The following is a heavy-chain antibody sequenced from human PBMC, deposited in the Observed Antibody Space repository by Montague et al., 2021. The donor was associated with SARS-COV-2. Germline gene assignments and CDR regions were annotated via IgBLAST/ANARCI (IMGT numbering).Heavy chain of an antibody. CDR2: INDRGVTNY. J-gene: IGHJ4*02. CDR3: ARWDPQTLTVISLRGKSANDY. V-gene: IGHV4-34*01. D-gene: IGHD4-11*01. CDR1: GGSFSGYY. Sequence: SETLSLTCAVYGGSFSGYYWTWIRQPPGKGLGWIAEINDRGVTNYNYNPSLGSRVTISADTSKNQFSLKLRSVTAADTAVYYCARWDPQTLTVISLRGKSANDYWGQGTLVTVSS.